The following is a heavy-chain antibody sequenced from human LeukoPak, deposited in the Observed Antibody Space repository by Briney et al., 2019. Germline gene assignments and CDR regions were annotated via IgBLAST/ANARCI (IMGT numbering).Heavy chain of an antibody. Sequence: SETLSLTCAVYGGSFSGYYWSWIRQPPGKGLEWIGEINNSGGTNYNPSLKSRVTISADTSKNQFSLNLKSVTAADTAVYYCARDQGTIILGYFDYWGQGTLVTVSS. D-gene: IGHD3-22*01. V-gene: IGHV4-34*01. CDR2: INNSGGT. CDR3: ARDQGTIILGYFDY. J-gene: IGHJ4*02. CDR1: GGSFSGYY.